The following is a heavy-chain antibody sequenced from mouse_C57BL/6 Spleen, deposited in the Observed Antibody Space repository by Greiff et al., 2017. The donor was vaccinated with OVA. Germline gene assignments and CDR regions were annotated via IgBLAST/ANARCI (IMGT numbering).Heavy chain of an antibody. Sequence: EVKLVESGGGLVKPGGSLKLSCAASGFTFSSYAMSWVRQTPEKRLEWVATISDGGSYTYYPDNVKGRFTISRDNAKNNLYLQMSHLKSEDTAMYYCARERDDGYSPWFAYWGQGTLVTVSA. J-gene: IGHJ3*01. CDR3: ARERDDGYSPWFAY. D-gene: IGHD2-3*01. V-gene: IGHV5-4*01. CDR2: ISDGGSYT. CDR1: GFTFSSYA.